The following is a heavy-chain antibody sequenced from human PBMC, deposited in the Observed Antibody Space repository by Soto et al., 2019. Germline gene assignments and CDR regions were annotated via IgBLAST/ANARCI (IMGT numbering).Heavy chain of an antibody. CDR2: ISYDGSNK. Sequence: LRLSCAASGFTFSSYAMHWVRQAPGKGLEWVAVISYDGSNKYYADSVKGRFTISRDNSKNTLYLQMNSLRAEDTAVYYCARAHLKIVLMVYAIDDYWGQGTLVTVSS. J-gene: IGHJ4*02. CDR1: GFTFSSYA. D-gene: IGHD2-8*01. CDR3: ARAHLKIVLMVYAIDDY. V-gene: IGHV3-30-3*01.